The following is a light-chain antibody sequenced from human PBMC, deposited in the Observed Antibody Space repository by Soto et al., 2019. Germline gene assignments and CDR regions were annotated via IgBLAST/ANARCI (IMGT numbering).Light chain of an antibody. J-gene: IGKJ5*01. Sequence: VMTQSPATLSVSLGERATLSCRASQSVSSSYLAWYQQKPGQAPRLLIYDASNRATGIPARFSGSGSGTDFTLTISSLEPEDFAVYYCQQRSNWPPITFGQGTRLEIK. CDR1: QSVSSSY. CDR2: DAS. V-gene: IGKV3D-20*02. CDR3: QQRSNWPPIT.